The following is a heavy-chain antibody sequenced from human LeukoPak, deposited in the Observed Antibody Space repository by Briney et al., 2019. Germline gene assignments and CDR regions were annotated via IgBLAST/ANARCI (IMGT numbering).Heavy chain of an antibody. J-gene: IGHJ4*02. Sequence: PGGSLRLSCAASGFTFSSYGMHWVRQAPGKGLEWVAVISYDGSNKYYADSVKGRFTISRDNSKNTLYLQMNSLRAEDTAVYYCAKVAYGDYPDYWGQGTLVTVSS. CDR2: ISYDGSNK. V-gene: IGHV3-30*18. CDR3: AKVAYGDYPDY. D-gene: IGHD4-17*01. CDR1: GFTFSSYG.